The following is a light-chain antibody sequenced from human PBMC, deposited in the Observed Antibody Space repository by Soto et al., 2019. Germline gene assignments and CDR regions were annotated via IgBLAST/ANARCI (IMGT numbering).Light chain of an antibody. CDR1: QSVSSYY. CDR2: AAS. CDR3: QQCGSSPWT. V-gene: IGKV3-20*01. J-gene: IGKJ1*01. Sequence: EIVLTQSPGTLSFSPGERATLSCRATQSVSSYYLAWYQQKPGQAPRLLFYAASSRATGIPDRFSGGGSGTDFTLTISRLEPEDFAVYYCQQCGSSPWTFGQGTKVDIK.